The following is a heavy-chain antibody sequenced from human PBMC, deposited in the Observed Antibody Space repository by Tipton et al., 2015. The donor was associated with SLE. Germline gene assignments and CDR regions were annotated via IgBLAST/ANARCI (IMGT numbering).Heavy chain of an antibody. V-gene: IGHV4-34*01. Sequence: LSCAVFGGSFSAYYWSWVRQPPGKGLEWIGEIDRSGNTNYSPSLKSRVTISVDTSSNQFSLKLTSVTAADTAVYYCARGGTWYAIDYWGQGTLATVSS. CDR3: ARGGTWYAIDY. CDR1: GGSFSAYY. CDR2: IDRSGNT. D-gene: IGHD6-13*01. J-gene: IGHJ4*02.